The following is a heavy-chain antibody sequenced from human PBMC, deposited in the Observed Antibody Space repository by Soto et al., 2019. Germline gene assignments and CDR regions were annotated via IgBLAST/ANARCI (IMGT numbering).Heavy chain of an antibody. CDR2: ICGSSDTT. CDR3: AKGSGGSCYSGFDS. V-gene: IGHV3-23*01. CDR1: GLSFNTYA. Sequence: PGGSLRHSCTASGLSFNTYAMSWVRQATGKGLEWVSSICGSSDTTYYADSVKGRFTTSRDNSKNTLYLQMSSLRPEDTAEYYCAKGSGGSCYSGFDSWGLGTLVTVSS. J-gene: IGHJ4*02. D-gene: IGHD2-15*01.